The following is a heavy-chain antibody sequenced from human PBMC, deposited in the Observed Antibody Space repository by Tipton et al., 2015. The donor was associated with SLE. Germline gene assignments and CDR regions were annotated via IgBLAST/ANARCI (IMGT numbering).Heavy chain of an antibody. CDR3: ARTNLQGSLVDWYFDL. Sequence: TLSLTCTVSGGSISSHYWSWIRQAPGKGLEWIGYISNSETTNYNPSLKSRVTISVDTSKNQFSLKLRSVTAADTAVYYCARTNLQGSLVDWYFDLWGRGTLVTVSS. CDR1: GGSISSHY. J-gene: IGHJ2*01. V-gene: IGHV4-59*11. CDR2: ISNSETT. D-gene: IGHD5-24*01.